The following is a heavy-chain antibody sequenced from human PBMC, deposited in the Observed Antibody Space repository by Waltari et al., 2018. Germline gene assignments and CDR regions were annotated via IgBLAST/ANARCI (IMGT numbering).Heavy chain of an antibody. CDR1: GGSFSGYY. CDR2: INHSGST. CDR3: ARYSNPPRFTIFGGHRPVGAFDI. D-gene: IGHD3-3*01. Sequence: QVQLQQWGAGLLKPSETLSLTCAVYGGSFSGYYWSWIRKPPGTGRGWIGEINHSGSTNYNPSLKSRVTISVDTSKNQFSLKLSSVTAADTAVYYCARYSNPPRFTIFGGHRPVGAFDIWGQGTMVTVSS. V-gene: IGHV4-34*01. J-gene: IGHJ3*02.